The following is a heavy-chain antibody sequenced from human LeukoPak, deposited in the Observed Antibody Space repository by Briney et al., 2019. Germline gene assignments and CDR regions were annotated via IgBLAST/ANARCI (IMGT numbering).Heavy chain of an antibody. Sequence: SETLSLTCTVWGGSISSYDWSWLRQPAGKGVEWIGRIYSRGSTNYNPSLKSRVTMSVDTSKNQFSLKLSSVPAADTAVYYCARDLASPRYYWYFDLWGRGTLVTVSS. V-gene: IGHV4-4*07. CDR1: GGSISSYD. J-gene: IGHJ2*01. CDR3: ARDLASPRYYWYFDL. CDR2: IYSRGST. D-gene: IGHD3-9*01.